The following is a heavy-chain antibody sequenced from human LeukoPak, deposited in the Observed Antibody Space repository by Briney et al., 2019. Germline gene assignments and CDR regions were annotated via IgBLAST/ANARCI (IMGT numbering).Heavy chain of an antibody. J-gene: IGHJ4*02. CDR3: GKATAGYSSGRYPGWRVGY. CDR2: IFSSRSSA. Sequence: PGETLTLTCRASGYTFNSYALYWVRKAPGQGLELDSVIFSSRSSAHYADSAKDRFTIYRDNSKSTVYLQVDSLRVEDTVVYYCGKATAGYSSGRYPGWRVGYWGLGTLVIVSA. D-gene: IGHD6-19*01. V-gene: IGHV3-23*05. CDR1: GYTFNSYA.